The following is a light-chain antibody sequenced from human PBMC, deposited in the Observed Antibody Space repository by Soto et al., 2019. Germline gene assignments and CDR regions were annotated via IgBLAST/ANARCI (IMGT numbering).Light chain of an antibody. V-gene: IGLV2-14*01. CDR1: SSDVGGYNY. CDR2: DVS. Sequence: QSVLTQPASVSGSPGQSITISCTGTSSDVGGYNYVSWYQQHPGKAPKLMIYDVSIRPSGVSNRFSGSKSGNTASLTISGLQAEDEADYYCSSYTSSSTLDVFGTGTKVTVL. J-gene: IGLJ1*01. CDR3: SSYTSSSTLDV.